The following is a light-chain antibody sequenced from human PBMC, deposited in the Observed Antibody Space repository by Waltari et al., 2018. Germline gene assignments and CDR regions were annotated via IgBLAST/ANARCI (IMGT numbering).Light chain of an antibody. Sequence: AISLTQSPSSLSPSVGDRVVLTCRASQGVSTSLAWYQQRPGKPPVLWVFDAETLEDGVPPRFSGSGSATYFTLTISNVQPEDSATYYCQQFNSIPWTFGQGTKVE. CDR1: QGVSTS. CDR3: QQFNSIPWT. V-gene: IGKV1-13*02. J-gene: IGKJ1*01. CDR2: DAE.